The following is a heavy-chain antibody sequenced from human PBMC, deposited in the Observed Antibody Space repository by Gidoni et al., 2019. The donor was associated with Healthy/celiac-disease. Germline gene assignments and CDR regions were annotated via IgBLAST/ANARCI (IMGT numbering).Heavy chain of an antibody. CDR1: GFTFSSYA. J-gene: IGHJ4*02. CDR2: ISGSGGST. V-gene: IGHV3-23*01. CDR3: AKDPWFEGGDIAAAGTEPSVGDY. Sequence: EVQLLESGGGLVQPGGSLRLSCAASGFTFSSYALHWVSQAPGKGLEWVSAISGSGGSTYYADSVKGRFTISRDNSKNTLYLQMNSLRAEDTAVYYCAKDPWFEGGDIAAAGTEPSVGDYWGQGTLVTVSS. D-gene: IGHD6-13*01.